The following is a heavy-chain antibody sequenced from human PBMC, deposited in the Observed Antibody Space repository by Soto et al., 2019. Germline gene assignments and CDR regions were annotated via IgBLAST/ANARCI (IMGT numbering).Heavy chain of an antibody. Sequence: SETLSLTCTVSGGSISSGGYYWSWIRQHPGKGLEWIGYIYYSGSTYYNPSLKSRVTTSVDTSKNQFSLKLSSVTAADTAVYYCARFPSSPYCSGGSCYPRTYYYYGMDVWGQGTTVTVSS. V-gene: IGHV4-31*03. CDR2: IYYSGST. D-gene: IGHD2-15*01. CDR3: ARFPSSPYCSGGSCYPRTYYYYGMDV. CDR1: GGSISSGGYY. J-gene: IGHJ6*02.